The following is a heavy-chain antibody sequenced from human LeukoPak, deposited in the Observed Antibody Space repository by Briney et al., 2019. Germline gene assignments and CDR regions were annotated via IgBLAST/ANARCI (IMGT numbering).Heavy chain of an antibody. Sequence: GGSLRLSCAASGFTFSSYAMSWVRQAPGKGLEWVSAISGSGGSTYYADSVKGRFTISRDNSKNTLYLQTNSLRAEDTAVYYCAKGSYGDARLGSPFDYWGQGTLVTVSS. V-gene: IGHV3-23*01. CDR1: GFTFSSYA. J-gene: IGHJ4*02. CDR3: AKGSYGDARLGSPFDY. D-gene: IGHD4-17*01. CDR2: ISGSGGST.